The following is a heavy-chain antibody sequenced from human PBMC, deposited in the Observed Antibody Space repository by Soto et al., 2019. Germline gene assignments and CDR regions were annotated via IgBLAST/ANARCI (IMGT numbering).Heavy chain of an antibody. CDR2: ISGSGGST. V-gene: IGHV3-23*01. CDR1: GFPFSSYA. D-gene: IGHD2-2*01. Sequence: GVSLRLSFAASGFPFSSYAMSWVRQAPGKGLEWVSAISGSGGSTYYADSVKGRFTISRDNSKNTLYLQMNSLRAEDTAVYYCATGDCSSTSCPVDYWGQGTLVTVSS. CDR3: ATGDCSSTSCPVDY. J-gene: IGHJ4*02.